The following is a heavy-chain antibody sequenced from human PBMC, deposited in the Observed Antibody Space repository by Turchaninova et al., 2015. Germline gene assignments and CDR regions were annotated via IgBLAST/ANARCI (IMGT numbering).Heavy chain of an antibody. J-gene: IGHJ4*02. V-gene: IGHV4-34*01. CDR2: SNPRGST. CDR3: AGGAPDYGGPRWGY. CDR1: GGSFSGYY. Sequence: QVQLQQWGAGLLKPSETLSLTCAVYGGSFSGYYWSWIRPPPGRGLEWLGESNPRGSTNTTPSPKSGVTISGDTAKNQCPRMLSAVTAADTAVYCCAGGAPDYGGPRWGYGGQGTLVTVSS. D-gene: IGHD4-23*01.